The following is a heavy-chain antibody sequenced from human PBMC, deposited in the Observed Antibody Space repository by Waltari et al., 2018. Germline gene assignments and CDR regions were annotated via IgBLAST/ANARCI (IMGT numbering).Heavy chain of an antibody. V-gene: IGHV4-34*01. J-gene: IGHJ6*02. CDR1: GGSFCGYY. CDR2: INHSGST. D-gene: IGHD2-2*01. Sequence: QVQLQQWGAGLLNPSEPLSLTCAVYGGSFCGYYWRWLRQPPGQGLEWIGEINHSGSTNYNPSLKSRVTISVDTSKNQFSLKLSSVTAADTAVYYCARHLLGYCSSTSCCYYYYYGMDVWGQGTTVTVSS. CDR3: ARHLLGYCSSTSCCYYYYYGMDV.